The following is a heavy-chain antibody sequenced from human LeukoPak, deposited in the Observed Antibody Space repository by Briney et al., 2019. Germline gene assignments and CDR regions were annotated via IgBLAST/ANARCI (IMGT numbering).Heavy chain of an antibody. Sequence: PGRSLRLSCAASGFTFSSYVMHWVRQAPGKGLEWVAIISYDGSNEYYADSVKGRFTISRDNSMNTLYLQMNSLRAEDTAIYYCAKRFGVYWFFDLWGRGTLVTVSS. D-gene: IGHD3-16*01. V-gene: IGHV3-30*04. J-gene: IGHJ2*01. CDR1: GFTFSSYV. CDR2: ISYDGSNE. CDR3: AKRFGVYWFFDL.